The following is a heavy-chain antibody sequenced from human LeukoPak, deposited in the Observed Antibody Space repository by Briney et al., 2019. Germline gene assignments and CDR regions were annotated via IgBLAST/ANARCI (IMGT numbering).Heavy chain of an antibody. J-gene: IGHJ4*02. D-gene: IGHD7-27*01. Sequence: GGSLRLSCAASGFTFSSFALSWVRQAPGKGLERVSAISGSGDNTFYADSVRGRFTISRDNSKNILYLQMNSLRGEDTAIYYCAKDFRGSGYFFDYWGQGTLVTASS. V-gene: IGHV3-23*01. CDR3: AKDFRGSGYFFDY. CDR2: ISGSGDNT. CDR1: GFTFSSFA.